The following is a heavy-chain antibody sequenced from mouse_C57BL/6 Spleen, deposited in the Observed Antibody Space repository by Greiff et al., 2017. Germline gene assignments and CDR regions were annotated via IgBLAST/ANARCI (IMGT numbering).Heavy chain of an antibody. V-gene: IGHV3-6*01. Sequence: EVKLQESGPGLVKPSQSLSLTCSVTGYSITSGYYWNWIRQFPGNKLEWMGYISYDGSNNYNPSLKNRIAITRDTSKNQFFLKLNSVTTEDTATYYCARRKLADYYAMDYWGQGTSVTVSS. J-gene: IGHJ4*01. CDR1: GYSITSGYY. CDR3: ARRKLADYYAMDY. CDR2: ISYDGSN.